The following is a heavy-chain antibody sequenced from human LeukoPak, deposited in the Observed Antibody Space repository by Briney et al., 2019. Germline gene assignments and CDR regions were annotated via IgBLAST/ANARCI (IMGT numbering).Heavy chain of an antibody. CDR3: ARALDYNWNYVAVE. V-gene: IGHV4-59*12. CDR1: GGTISSYY. CDR2: IYHSGST. Sequence: SETLSLTCTVSGGTISSYYWSWIRQPPGKGLEWIGNIYHSGSTYSNPSLKSRVIISVDTSKNQFSLKLSSVTAADTAVYYCARALDYNWNYVAVEWGQGTLVTVSS. D-gene: IGHD1-7*01. J-gene: IGHJ4*02.